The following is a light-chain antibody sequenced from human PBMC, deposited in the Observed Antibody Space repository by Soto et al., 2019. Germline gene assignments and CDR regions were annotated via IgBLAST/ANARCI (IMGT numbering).Light chain of an antibody. CDR3: QQSYSTPLT. CDR1: QSISSY. CDR2: AAS. Sequence: DIQMTQSPSSLSASVGDRVTITCRASQSISSYLNWYQQKPGKAPKLLISAASSLQSGVPSRFSGSGSGTDFTLTICSLQPEDFATYYCQQSYSTPLTFGGGTKVEIK. V-gene: IGKV1-39*01. J-gene: IGKJ4*01.